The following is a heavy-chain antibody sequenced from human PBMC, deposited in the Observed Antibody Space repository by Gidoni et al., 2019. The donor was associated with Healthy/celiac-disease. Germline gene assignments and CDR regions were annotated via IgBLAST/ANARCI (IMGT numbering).Heavy chain of an antibody. D-gene: IGHD6-19*01. CDR3: ASDLTVAGNFDY. CDR1: GFTFSSYS. J-gene: IGHJ4*02. Sequence: EVQVVESGGGLVQPGGAMRRSCAASGFTFSSYSMNWVRQAPGKGLEWVSYISSSSSTIYYADSVKGRFTISRDNAKNSLYLQMNSLRDEDTAVYYCASDLTVAGNFDYWGQGTLVTVSS. CDR2: ISSSSSTI. V-gene: IGHV3-48*02.